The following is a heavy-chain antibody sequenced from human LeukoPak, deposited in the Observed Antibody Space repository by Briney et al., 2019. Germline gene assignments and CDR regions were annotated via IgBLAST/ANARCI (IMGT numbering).Heavy chain of an antibody. D-gene: IGHD3-22*01. CDR2: MNPNSGNT. CDR3: AREVVGLTGYYYMDV. V-gene: IGHV1-8*01. Sequence: ASVKVSCKASGYTFTSYYMHWVRQAPGQGLEWMGWMNPNSGNTGYAQKFQGRVTMTRNTSISTAYMELSSLRSEDTAVYYCAREVVGLTGYYYMDVWGKGTTVTISS. J-gene: IGHJ6*03. CDR1: GYTFTSYY.